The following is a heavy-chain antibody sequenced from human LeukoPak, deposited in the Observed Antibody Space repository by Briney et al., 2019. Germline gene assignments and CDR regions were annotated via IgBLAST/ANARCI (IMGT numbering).Heavy chain of an antibody. CDR1: GGSISSSSYY. V-gene: IGHV4-39*07. J-gene: IGHJ4*02. CDR2: IYYSGST. Sequence: SETLSLTCTVSGGSISSSSYYWGWIRQPPGKGLEWIGSIYYSGSTNYNPSLKSRVTISVDTSKNQFSLKLSSVTAADTAVYYCARARDFWSDFDYWGQGTLVTVSS. D-gene: IGHD3-3*01. CDR3: ARARDFWSDFDY.